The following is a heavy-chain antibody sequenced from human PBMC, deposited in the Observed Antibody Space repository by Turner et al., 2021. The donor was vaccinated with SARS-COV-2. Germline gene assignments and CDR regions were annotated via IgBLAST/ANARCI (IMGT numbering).Heavy chain of an antibody. Sequence: EVQLVESGGGLVQPGGSLRLSCAASGFTFSSFWMSWVRQAPGQGLEWVANIKQEGSEKYYVDSVKGRFTISRDNAKNSLYLQMNSLRAEDTAVYYCARLHTSSWYFDYWGQGTLVTVSS. CDR3: ARLHTSSWYFDY. V-gene: IGHV3-7*03. J-gene: IGHJ4*02. CDR2: IKQEGSEK. CDR1: GFTFSSFW. D-gene: IGHD6-13*01.